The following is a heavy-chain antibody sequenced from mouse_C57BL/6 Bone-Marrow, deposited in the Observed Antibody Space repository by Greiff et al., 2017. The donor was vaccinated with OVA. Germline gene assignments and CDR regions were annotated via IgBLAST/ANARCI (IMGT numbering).Heavy chain of an antibody. CDR2: IYPGDGDT. V-gene: IGHV1-82*01. CDR3: ARDNYDLAWFAY. CDR1: GYAFSSSW. D-gene: IGHD1-3*01. J-gene: IGHJ3*01. Sequence: VESGASVKISCKASGYAFSSSWMNWVKQRPGKGLEWIGRIYPGDGDTNYNGKFKGKATLTADKSSSTAYMQLSSLTSEDSAVYFCARDNYDLAWFAYWGQGTLVTVSA.